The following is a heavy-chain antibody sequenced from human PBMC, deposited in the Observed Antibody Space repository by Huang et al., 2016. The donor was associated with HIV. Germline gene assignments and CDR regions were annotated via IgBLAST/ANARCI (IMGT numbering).Heavy chain of an antibody. V-gene: IGHV3-74*01. D-gene: IGHD3-22*01. CDR2: INSDGSSS. CDR1: GFTFSSYC. CDR3: VRDPRIQSWLNYFDY. Sequence: ELQLVESGGGLVQHGWSLRLSCAASGFTFSSYCLHWVRQDPGKGLVWVSRINSDGSSSGYADSVKGRFTIFRDNAKYTLYLQMNSLRAEDTAVYYCVRDPRIQSWLNYFDYWGQGTLVSVSS. J-gene: IGHJ4*02.